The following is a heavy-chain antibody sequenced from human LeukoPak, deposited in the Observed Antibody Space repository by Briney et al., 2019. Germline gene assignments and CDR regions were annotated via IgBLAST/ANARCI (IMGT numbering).Heavy chain of an antibody. J-gene: IGHJ4*02. CDR2: ISSNGGTT. CDR1: GFTFNSYA. V-gene: IGHV3-64*01. Sequence: GGPLRLSCAASGFTFNSYAMHWVRQAPGKGLEYVSAISSNGGTTYHANSVKGRFTISRDNSKTMLYLQMGSLRAEDMAVYYCARASRAFLFDYWGQGTLVTVSS. D-gene: IGHD2/OR15-2a*01. CDR3: ARASRAFLFDY.